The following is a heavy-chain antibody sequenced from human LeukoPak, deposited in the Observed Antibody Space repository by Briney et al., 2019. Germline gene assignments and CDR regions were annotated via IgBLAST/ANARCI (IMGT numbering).Heavy chain of an antibody. CDR3: ARVPPGYYDSSGYTYYFDY. J-gene: IGHJ4*02. Sequence: SVKVSCKASGGTFSSYAISWVRQAPGQGLEWMGRIIPILGIANYAQKFQGRVTITADKSTSTAYMELSSLRSEDTAVYYCARVPPGYYDSSGYTYYFDYWGQGTLVTVSS. V-gene: IGHV1-69*04. CDR2: IIPILGIA. CDR1: GGTFSSYA. D-gene: IGHD3-22*01.